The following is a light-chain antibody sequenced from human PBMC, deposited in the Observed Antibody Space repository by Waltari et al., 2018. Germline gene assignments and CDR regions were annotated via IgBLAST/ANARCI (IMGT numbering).Light chain of an antibody. J-gene: IGKJ1*01. V-gene: IGKV1-5*03. CDR3: QQYDNYPET. CDR2: KAS. CDR1: QNINTW. Sequence: DIQMTQSPSTLSASVGDRVTITCRASQNINTWVAWYQQKPGKAPKLLIYKASNLKSGAPSRFSGGGSGTEFTLYISSLQPDDFATYYCQQYDNYPETFGPGTTVDVK.